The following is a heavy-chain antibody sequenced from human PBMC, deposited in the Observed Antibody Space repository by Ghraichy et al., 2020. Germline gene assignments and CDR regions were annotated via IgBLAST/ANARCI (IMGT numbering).Heavy chain of an antibody. V-gene: IGHV3-74*01. CDR1: GFTFSSYW. D-gene: IGHD2-15*01. CDR2: INSDGSSI. CDR3: ARGDPEYCSGGSCYAGDY. J-gene: IGHJ4*02. Sequence: GGSLRLSCAVSGFTFSSYWMHWVRQAPGKGLVWVSRINSDGSSISYADSVKGRFTFSRDNAKNTLYLQMNSLRADDTAVYYCARGDPEYCSGGSCYAGDYWGQGTLVTVSS.